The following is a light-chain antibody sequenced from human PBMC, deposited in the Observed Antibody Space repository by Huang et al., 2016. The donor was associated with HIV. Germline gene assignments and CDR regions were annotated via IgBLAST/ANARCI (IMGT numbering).Light chain of an antibody. CDR1: QSLLHNNGQHY. CDR3: MQSLQTQYT. CDR2: LGS. J-gene: IGKJ3*01. V-gene: IGKV2-28*01. Sequence: DIVMTQSPVSLPVTPGEPALFSCRANQSLLHNNGQHYLEWYFQKPGQSPQLLIYLGSNRASGVPDRISVGGLGTDFTLIITRVEAADVGIYYCMQSLQTQYTFGPGTRVDL.